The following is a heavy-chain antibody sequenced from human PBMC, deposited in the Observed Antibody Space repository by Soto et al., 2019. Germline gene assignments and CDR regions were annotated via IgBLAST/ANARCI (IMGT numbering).Heavy chain of an antibody. V-gene: IGHV4-31*02. CDR1: GGSIGSRDYD. CDR3: AIDKGGAPRKGSGKDV. D-gene: IGHD3-10*01. CDR2: IYYNGNT. Sequence: QVQVQESGPGLVKPSQTLSLKCSVSGGSIGSRDYDWSWIRQHPEKGLEWIGSIYYNGNTAYNLSLRARPTMSFDTSMNEFSLKLPYVTTADTTVYYSAIDKGGAPRKGSGKDVWGQGTTVTVS. J-gene: IGHJ6*02.